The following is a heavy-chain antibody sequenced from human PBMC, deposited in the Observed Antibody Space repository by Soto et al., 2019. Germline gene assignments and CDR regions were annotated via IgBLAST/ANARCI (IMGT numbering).Heavy chain of an antibody. V-gene: IGHV3-33*01. J-gene: IGHJ4*02. CDR3: ARDPGVTNYYFDY. Sequence: QVQLVESGGCVVQPGRSLRLSCVTSGFSFSRDGFHWVRQAPGKGLEWVAVMWFDGSKQYYVDSVKGRFTISRDNSKNTLYLQMNSLRADDTAVYYCARDPGVTNYYFDYWGQGALVTVSS. CDR2: MWFDGSKQ. D-gene: IGHD4-17*01. CDR1: GFSFSRDG.